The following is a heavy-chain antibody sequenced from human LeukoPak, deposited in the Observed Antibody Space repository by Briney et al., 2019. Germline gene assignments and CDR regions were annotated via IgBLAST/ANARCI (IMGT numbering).Heavy chain of an antibody. D-gene: IGHD2-21*02. J-gene: IGHJ4*02. CDR3: ASRGMTVDY. Sequence: PSETLSLTCAVYGGSFSGYYWSWIRQPPGKGLEWIGEINHSGSTNYNPSLKSRVTISVDRSKNQFSLKLSSVTAADTAVYYCASRGMTVDYWGQGTLVTVSS. CDR2: INHSGST. V-gene: IGHV4-34*01. CDR1: GGSFSGYY.